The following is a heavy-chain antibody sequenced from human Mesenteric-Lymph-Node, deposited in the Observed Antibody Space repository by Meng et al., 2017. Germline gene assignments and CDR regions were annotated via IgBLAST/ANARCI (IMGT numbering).Heavy chain of an antibody. J-gene: IGHJ1*01. D-gene: IGHD3-10*01. Sequence: QVQLQQWGAGLLKPSGTLSLTCAVSGGSISSSNWWSWVRQPPGKGLEWIGEIYHSGSTNYNPSLKSRVSMSIDKYKNQFSLKLTSVTAADTAVYHCLRGSGGSVWGQGTLVTVSS. CDR1: GGSISSSNW. CDR2: IYHSGST. V-gene: IGHV4-4*02. CDR3: LRGSGGSV.